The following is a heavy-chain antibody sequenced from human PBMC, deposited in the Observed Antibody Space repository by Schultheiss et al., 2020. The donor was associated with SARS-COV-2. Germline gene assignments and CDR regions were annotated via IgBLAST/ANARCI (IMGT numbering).Heavy chain of an antibody. J-gene: IGHJ4*02. D-gene: IGHD5-18*01. Sequence: GGSLRLSCAASGFTFSDYYMSWIRQAPGKGLEWVSVIYSGGSTYYADSVKGRFTISRDNSKNTLYLQMNSLRAEDTAVYYCAKDRGYSYGYGEDYWGQGTLVTVSS. CDR3: AKDRGYSYGYGEDY. V-gene: IGHV3-53*01. CDR2: IYSGGST. CDR1: GFTFSDYY.